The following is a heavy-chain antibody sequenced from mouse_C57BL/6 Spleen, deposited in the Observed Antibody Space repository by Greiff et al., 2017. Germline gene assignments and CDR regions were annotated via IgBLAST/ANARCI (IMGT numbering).Heavy chain of an antibody. Sequence: VQLQQSGPELVKPGASVKISCKASGYAFSSSWMNWVKQRPGKGLEWIGRIYPGDGDTNYNGKFKGKATLTADKSSSTAYVQLSSLASEDSAVYFCAREEDYYGSSYRYFDVWGTGTTVTVSS. J-gene: IGHJ1*03. D-gene: IGHD1-1*01. CDR1: GYAFSSSW. V-gene: IGHV1-82*01. CDR3: AREEDYYGSSYRYFDV. CDR2: IYPGDGDT.